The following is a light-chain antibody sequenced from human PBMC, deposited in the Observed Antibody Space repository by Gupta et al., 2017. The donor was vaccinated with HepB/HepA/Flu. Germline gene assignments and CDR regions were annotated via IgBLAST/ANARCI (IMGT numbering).Light chain of an antibody. CDR2: GAS. Sequence: DIWLTQSSPSVSASVGDRVTIICRASQDIGTWLAWYQQKPRRPPKRLIYGASSLPSGVPSRLSGSSSGTHCIITINTLQPEDLATDYCHQGNRVPHTCGQGTGLEIK. J-gene: IGKJ2*01. CDR1: QDIGTW. CDR3: HQGNRVPHT. V-gene: IGKV1D-12*01.